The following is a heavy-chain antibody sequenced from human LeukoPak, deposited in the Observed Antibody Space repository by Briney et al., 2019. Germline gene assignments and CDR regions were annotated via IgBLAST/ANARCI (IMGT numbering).Heavy chain of an antibody. Sequence: SETLSLTCTVSGYSISSGYYWGWIRQPPGKGLEWIGSIYHSGSTYYNPSLKSRVTISVDTSKNQFSLKLSSVTAADTAVYYCARGPFGYDILTGYYYWGQGTLVTVSS. CDR2: IYHSGST. D-gene: IGHD3-9*01. CDR1: GYSISSGYY. V-gene: IGHV4-38-2*02. J-gene: IGHJ4*02. CDR3: ARGPFGYDILTGYYY.